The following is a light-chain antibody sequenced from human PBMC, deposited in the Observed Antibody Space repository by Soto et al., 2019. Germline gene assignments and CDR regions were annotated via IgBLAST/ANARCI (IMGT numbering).Light chain of an antibody. CDR3: SAWDNSLNGYV. Sequence: QAVVTQPLSASAPPGQRVTISCSGGSSNIGSNTVAWYQHLPGTAPPRLIFTAGQRPSGVPGRFSGSKSGTSASLAISGLQSEDEADYYCSAWDNSLNGYVFGPGTQLTVL. V-gene: IGLV1-44*01. CDR2: TAG. CDR1: SSNIGSNT. J-gene: IGLJ1*01.